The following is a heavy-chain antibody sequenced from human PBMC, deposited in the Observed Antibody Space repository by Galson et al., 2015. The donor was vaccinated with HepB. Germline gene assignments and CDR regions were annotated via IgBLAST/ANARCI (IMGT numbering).Heavy chain of an antibody. CDR3: ANGYCSGGSCRFDY. V-gene: IGHV3-23*01. CDR1: GFTFSSYA. D-gene: IGHD2-15*01. Sequence: SLRLSCAASGFTFSSYAMSWVRQAPGKGLEWVSAISGSGGSTYYADSVKGRFTISRDNSKNTLYLQMNSLRAEDTAVYYCANGYCSGGSCRFDYWGQGTLVTVSS. J-gene: IGHJ4*02. CDR2: ISGSGGST.